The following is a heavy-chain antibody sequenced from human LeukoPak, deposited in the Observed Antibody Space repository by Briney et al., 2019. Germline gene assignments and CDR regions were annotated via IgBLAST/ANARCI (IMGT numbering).Heavy chain of an antibody. D-gene: IGHD2-8*01. CDR3: ARDRGGTVMVYTRGKDYYYMDV. V-gene: IGHV3-21*01. J-gene: IGHJ6*03. Sequence: SGGSLNLSCAPSGFSFITYTMNWVGQAPGKGLEGVSSIIITSSYLYYADSVKGRFTISRDNAKNSLYLQMNSLRAEDTAVYYCARDRGGTVMVYTRGKDYYYMDVWGKGTTVTVSS. CDR2: IIITSSYL. CDR1: GFSFITYT.